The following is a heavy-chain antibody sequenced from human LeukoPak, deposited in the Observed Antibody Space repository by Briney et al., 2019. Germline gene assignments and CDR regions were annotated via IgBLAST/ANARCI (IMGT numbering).Heavy chain of an antibody. CDR1: GGSISSSSYY. CDR2: IYYSGST. J-gene: IGHJ6*02. Sequence: PSETLSLTCTVSGGSISSSSYYWGWIRQPPGKGLEWIGSIYYSGSTYYNPSLKSRVTISVDTSKNQFSLKLSSVTAADTAVYYCARDDFEDVVRGAPPYYYYYGMDVWGQGTTVTVSS. V-gene: IGHV4-39*07. CDR3: ARDDFEDVVRGAPPYYYYYGMDV. D-gene: IGHD3-10*01.